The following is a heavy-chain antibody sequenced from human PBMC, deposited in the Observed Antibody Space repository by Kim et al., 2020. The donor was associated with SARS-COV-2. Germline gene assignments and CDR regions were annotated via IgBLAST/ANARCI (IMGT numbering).Heavy chain of an antibody. J-gene: IGHJ5*02. Sequence: GGSLRLSCAASGFALSRHSLNWVRQVPGKGLEWVSYITSDSGTIYYRDSVKGRFTTSRDNTKNSLFLQMSSLRAEDTAIYYCARVRYGPGRTPDDLWGPG. CDR2: ITSDSGTI. CDR3: ARVRYGPGRTPDDL. CDR1: GFALSRHS. V-gene: IGHV3-48*01. D-gene: IGHD3-10*01.